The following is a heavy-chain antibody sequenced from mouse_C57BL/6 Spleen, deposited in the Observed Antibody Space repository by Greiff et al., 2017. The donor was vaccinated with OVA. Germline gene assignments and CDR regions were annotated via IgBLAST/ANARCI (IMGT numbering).Heavy chain of an antibody. J-gene: IGHJ3*01. CDR2: IYPRDGST. CDR3: ERRDCSNYVASLAY. CDR1: GYTFTSYD. Sequence: QVQLQQSGPELVKPGASVKLSCKASGYTFTSYDINWVKQRPGQGLEWIGWIYPRDGSTKYNEKFKGMATLTVDTSSSTAYMELHSLTSEESAVYFCERRDCSNYVASLAYWGQGTLVTVSA. V-gene: IGHV1-85*01. D-gene: IGHD2-5*01.